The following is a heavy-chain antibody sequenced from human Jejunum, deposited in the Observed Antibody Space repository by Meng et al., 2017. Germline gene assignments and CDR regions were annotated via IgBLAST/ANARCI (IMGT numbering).Heavy chain of an antibody. J-gene: IGHJ4*02. CDR1: GGSISDYY. V-gene: IGHV4-34*01. Sequence: QVKLQQWGAGLLKPSETLSLTCAVYGGSISDYYWTWIRQPPGKGLEWIGEINDSGSTNYNPSLKSPVTISVDTSKSQFYLRVSSVTAADTAVYYCARGNEYSNYGADFWGQGTLVTVSS. D-gene: IGHD4-11*01. CDR2: INDSGST. CDR3: ARGNEYSNYGADF.